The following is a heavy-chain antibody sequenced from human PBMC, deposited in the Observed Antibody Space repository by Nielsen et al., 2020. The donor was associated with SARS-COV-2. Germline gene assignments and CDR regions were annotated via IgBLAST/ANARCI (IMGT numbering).Heavy chain of an antibody. J-gene: IGHJ6*02. D-gene: IGHD2-2*01. CDR2: IRGKANSYAT. CDR1: GFTFSGSA. V-gene: IGHV3-73*01. CDR3: TGMGDIVVVPAINYGMDV. Sequence: GESLKISCAASGFTFSGSAMHWVRQASGKGLEWVGRIRGKANSYATAYAASVKGRFTISRDDSKNTAYLQMNSLKTEDTAVYYCTGMGDIVVVPAINYGMDVWGQGTTVTVSS.